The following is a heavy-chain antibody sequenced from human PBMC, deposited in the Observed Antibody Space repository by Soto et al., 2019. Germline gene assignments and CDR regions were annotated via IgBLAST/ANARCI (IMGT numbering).Heavy chain of an antibody. Sequence: PSETLSLTCAVSGESVSSSDFYCTWIRQPPGKPLEWIGYVYPTGTTNYSPSLKSRVDMSVDTSENQFSLKLRSVTAADAAVYFCARVSKLVAPKDGRRAYFFAMDVWGHGTTVTVSS. J-gene: IGHJ6*02. D-gene: IGHD6-6*01. CDR1: GESVSSSDFY. CDR3: ARVSKLVAPKDGRRAYFFAMDV. CDR2: VYPTGTT. V-gene: IGHV4-61*08.